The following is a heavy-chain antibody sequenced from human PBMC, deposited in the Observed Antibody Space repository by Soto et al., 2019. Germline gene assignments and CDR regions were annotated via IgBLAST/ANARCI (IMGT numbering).Heavy chain of an antibody. J-gene: IGHJ3*02. CDR1: KFTFSSYW. CDR2: INSDGSNT. Sequence: VGSLRLSCATCKFTFSSYWMHWVRQGPGKGLVWVSRINSDGSNTDYADSVKGRFTISRDNAKNTLYLQMNSLRAEDTAVYYCASWVGYCSGSTCSDAFDIWGQGTMVTVS. CDR3: ASWVGYCSGSTCSDAFDI. V-gene: IGHV3-74*01. D-gene: IGHD2-15*01.